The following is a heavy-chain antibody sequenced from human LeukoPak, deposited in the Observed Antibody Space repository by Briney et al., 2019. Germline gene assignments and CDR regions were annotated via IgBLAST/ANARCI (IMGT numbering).Heavy chain of an antibody. CDR2: INHSGST. CDR3: ARGSLDCSGGSCYPIVDY. CDR1: GGSFSGYY. V-gene: IGHV4-34*01. Sequence: SETLSLTCAVYGGSFSGYYWSWIRQPPRKGLEWIGEINHSGSTNYNPSLKSRVTISVDTSKNQFSLKLSSVTAADTAVYYCARGSLDCSGGSCYPIVDYWGQGTLVTVSS. D-gene: IGHD2-15*01. J-gene: IGHJ4*02.